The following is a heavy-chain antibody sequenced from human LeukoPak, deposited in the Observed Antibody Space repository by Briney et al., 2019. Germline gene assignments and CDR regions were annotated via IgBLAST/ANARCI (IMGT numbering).Heavy chain of an antibody. CDR1: RGSISSGSYY. D-gene: IGHD6-6*01. CDR2: IYTSGST. Sequence: PSQTLSLTCTVSRGSISSGSYYWSWIRQPAGKGLEWIGRIYTSGSTNYNPSLKSRVTISVDTSKNQFSLKLSSATAADTAVYYCARGPHSSSLRNWFDPWGQGTLVTVSS. CDR3: ARGPHSSSLRNWFDP. V-gene: IGHV4-61*02. J-gene: IGHJ5*02.